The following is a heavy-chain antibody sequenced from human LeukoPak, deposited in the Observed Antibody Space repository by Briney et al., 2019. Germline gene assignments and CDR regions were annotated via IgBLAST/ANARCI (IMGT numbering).Heavy chain of an antibody. J-gene: IGHJ5*02. CDR2: INPNSGNT. Sequence: ASVTVSCKASGYTFTGYYMHWVRQAPGQGLEWMGWINPNSGNTNYAQKLQGRVTMTTDTSTSTAYMELRSLRSDDTAVYYCARGGYTPGSWFDPWGQGTLVTVSS. V-gene: IGHV1-18*04. CDR1: GYTFTGYY. D-gene: IGHD5-12*01. CDR3: ARGGYTPGSWFDP.